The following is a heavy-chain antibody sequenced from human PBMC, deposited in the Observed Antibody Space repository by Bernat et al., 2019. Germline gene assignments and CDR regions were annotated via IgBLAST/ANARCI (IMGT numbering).Heavy chain of an antibody. CDR2: INHSGST. J-gene: IGHJ4*02. D-gene: IGHD6-13*01. CDR3: ARSSSWYRPFDY. Sequence: QVQLQQWGAGLLKPSETLSLTCAVYGGSFSGYYWSCIRQPPGKGLEWIGEINHSGSTNYNPSLKSGVTISVDTSKNQFSLKLSAVTAADTAVYYCARSSSWYRPFDYWGQGTLVTVSS. V-gene: IGHV4-34*01. CDR1: GGSFSGYY.